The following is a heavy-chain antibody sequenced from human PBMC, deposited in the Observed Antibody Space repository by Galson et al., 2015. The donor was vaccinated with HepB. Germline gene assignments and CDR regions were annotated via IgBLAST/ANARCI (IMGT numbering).Heavy chain of an antibody. V-gene: IGHV5-51*01. CDR2: IHPSDSNI. J-gene: IGHJ4*02. CDR1: GNTFTNYW. D-gene: IGHD6-19*01. CDR3: ARSTHSNGWFGLDY. Sequence: QSGAEVKKPGEPLKISCKGSGNTFTNYWIGWVRQKPGKGLEWMGIIHPSDSNIRYSPSFQGQVTISADKSISTAYLQWSSLKASDSAMYYCARSTHSNGWFGLDYWGQGTLVTVSS.